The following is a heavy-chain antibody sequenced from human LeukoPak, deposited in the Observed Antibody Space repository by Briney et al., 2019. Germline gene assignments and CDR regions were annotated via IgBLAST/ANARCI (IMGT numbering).Heavy chain of an antibody. CDR1: GGSIRGYH. CDR2: IYYSGSI. Sequence: SETLSLTCSVPGGSIRGYHWTWIPQPPGKALEWVGYIYYSGSINYTPSLKSRVSISLDTSNKQFSLKLSSVTAADTAVYYCARDFTIRAYWYFDLWGRGTLVTVSS. V-gene: IGHV4-59*13. J-gene: IGHJ2*01. CDR3: ARDFTIRAYWYFDL.